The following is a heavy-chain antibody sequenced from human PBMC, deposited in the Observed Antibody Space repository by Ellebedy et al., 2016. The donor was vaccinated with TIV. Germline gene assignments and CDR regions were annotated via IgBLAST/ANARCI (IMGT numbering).Heavy chain of an antibody. CDR2: INHSGST. J-gene: IGHJ4*02. D-gene: IGHD3-10*01. Sequence: QTLSLTCAVYGGSFSGYYWSWIRQPPGKGLEWIGEINHSGSTNYNPSLKSRVTISLVTSKNQFSLRLSSVTAADTAVYYCARKNEGWFGELLLDYWGQGTLVTVSP. V-gene: IGHV4-34*01. CDR1: GGSFSGYY. CDR3: ARKNEGWFGELLLDY.